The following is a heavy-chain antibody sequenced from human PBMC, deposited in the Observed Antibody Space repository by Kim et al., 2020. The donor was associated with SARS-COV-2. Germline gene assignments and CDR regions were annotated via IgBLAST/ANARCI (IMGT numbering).Heavy chain of an antibody. V-gene: IGHV3-15*01. CDR3: TNPQMATTIPDC. Sequence: GGSLRLSCAASRFTFINAWMSWVRQAPGKGLEWVGRIKANADGVTTDYADTVKGRFTISRDDSTNTLYLQMNGLKTEDSAVYYCTNPQMATTIPDCWGQGTPVTVSA. J-gene: IGHJ4*02. CDR2: IKANADGVTT. CDR1: RFTFINAW. D-gene: IGHD5-12*01.